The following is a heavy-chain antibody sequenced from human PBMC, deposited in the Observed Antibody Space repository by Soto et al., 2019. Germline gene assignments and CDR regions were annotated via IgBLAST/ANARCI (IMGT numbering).Heavy chain of an antibody. CDR2: ISAYNGNT. D-gene: IGHD2-15*01. CDR1: GYTFTSYG. V-gene: IGHV1-18*01. Sequence: QVQLVQSGAEVKKPGASVKVSCKASGYTFTSYGISWVRQAPGQGLEWMGWISAYNGNTNYAQKLQGRVTMTTDTSTSTAYMELRSLRSDDTAVYYCARSPASLNYCSGGSCYSDYWGQGPLVTVSS. CDR3: ARSPASLNYCSGGSCYSDY. J-gene: IGHJ4*02.